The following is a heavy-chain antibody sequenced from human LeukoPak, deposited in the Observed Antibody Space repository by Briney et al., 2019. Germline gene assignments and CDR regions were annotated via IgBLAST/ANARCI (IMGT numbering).Heavy chain of an antibody. V-gene: IGHV3-33*01. CDR3: ARAVGPFDY. J-gene: IGHJ4*02. D-gene: IGHD2-15*01. CDR1: GFTFSIYG. CDR2: IWNDGSNK. Sequence: PGGSLRLSCAASGFTFSIYGLHWVRQAPGKGLEWVAVIWNDGSNKYYADSVKGRFTISRDNSKNTLHLQMNSLRTEDMAVYYCARAVGPFDYWGQGTLVTVSS.